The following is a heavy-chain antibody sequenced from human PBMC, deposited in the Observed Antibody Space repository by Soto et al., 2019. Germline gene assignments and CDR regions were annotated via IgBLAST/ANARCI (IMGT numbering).Heavy chain of an antibody. V-gene: IGHV2-5*02. CDR1: GFSLSSTRMA. CDR2: IYWDDDK. J-gene: IGHJ4*02. D-gene: IGHD6-19*01. Sequence: QITLKESGPTLVKPTQTLTLTCTFSGFSLSSTRMAVGWIRQSPGKALECVALIYWDDDKRYSPFLKSRLTISKENSKNQVVLTMSNMEPVETARDYCAHIVVAGLGYYFDYWGQGTLVTVSS. CDR3: AHIVVAGLGYYFDY.